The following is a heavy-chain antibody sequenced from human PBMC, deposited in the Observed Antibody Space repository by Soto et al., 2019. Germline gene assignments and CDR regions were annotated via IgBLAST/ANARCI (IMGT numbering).Heavy chain of an antibody. CDR3: ARDRVLAPVAVPRPSYYYYGMDV. CDR1: GFTFSSYA. V-gene: IGHV3-30-3*01. D-gene: IGHD6-19*01. Sequence: HPGGSLRLSCAASGFTFSSYAMHWVRQAPGKGLEWVAVISYDGSNKYYADSVKGRFTISRDNSKNTLYLQTNSLRAEDTAVYYCARDRVLAPVAVPRPSYYYYGMDVWGQGTTVTVSS. J-gene: IGHJ6*02. CDR2: ISYDGSNK.